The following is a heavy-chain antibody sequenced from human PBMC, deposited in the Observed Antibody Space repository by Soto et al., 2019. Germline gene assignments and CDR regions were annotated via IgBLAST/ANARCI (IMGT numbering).Heavy chain of an antibody. CDR2: ISSSSSYI. V-gene: IGHV3-21*01. J-gene: IGHJ5*02. CDR3: ARDPPNDILTGYSPNWFDP. CDR1: GFTFSSYS. Sequence: PGGSLRLSFAASGFTFSSYSMNWVRQAPGKGLEWVSSISSSSSYIYYADSVKGRFTISRDNAKNSLYLQMNSLRAEDTAVYYCARDPPNDILTGYSPNWFDPWGQGTLVTVSS. D-gene: IGHD3-9*01.